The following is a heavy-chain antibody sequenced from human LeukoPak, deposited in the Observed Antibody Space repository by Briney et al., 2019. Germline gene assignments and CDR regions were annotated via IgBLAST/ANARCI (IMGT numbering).Heavy chain of an antibody. J-gene: IGHJ4*02. CDR2: ISPTGSTT. CDR1: GFSFSGHW. V-gene: IGHV3-74*01. Sequence: TGGSLRLSCTASGFSFSGHWMHWARQLPGKGLVWVSRISPTGSTTSYADPVKGRFTVSRDNAKNTLYLQVNNLRAEDTAVYYCARRYYDYVWGSYQFDYWGQGTLVTVSS. CDR3: ARRYYDYVWGSYQFDY. D-gene: IGHD3-16*02.